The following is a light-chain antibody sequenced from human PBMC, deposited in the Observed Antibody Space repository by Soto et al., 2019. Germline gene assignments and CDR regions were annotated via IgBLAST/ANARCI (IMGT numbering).Light chain of an antibody. V-gene: IGKV1-5*01. CDR2: DAS. Sequence: PPTLSGSVGDRVTSTCRASQTISTWMAWYQQKPGKAPKRLIYDASILQGGVPSRFSGNGSGTDFTLTISSLEPEDFAVYYCQQRINWPPITFGQGTRLEIK. CDR3: QQRINWPPIT. CDR1: QTISTW. J-gene: IGKJ5*01.